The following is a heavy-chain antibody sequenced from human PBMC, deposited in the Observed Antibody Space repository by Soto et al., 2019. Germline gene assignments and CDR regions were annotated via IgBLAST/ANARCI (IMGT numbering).Heavy chain of an antibody. CDR1: GGSISSYY. V-gene: IGHV4-59*01. Sequence: PSETLSLTCTVSGGSISSYYWSWIRQPPGKGLEWIGYIYYSGSTNYNPSLKSRVTISVDTSKNQFSLKLSSVTAADTAVYYCARDLRMNYYDSSGYYYLKAFDIWGQGTMVTVSS. CDR2: IYYSGST. D-gene: IGHD3-22*01. CDR3: ARDLRMNYYDSSGYYYLKAFDI. J-gene: IGHJ3*02.